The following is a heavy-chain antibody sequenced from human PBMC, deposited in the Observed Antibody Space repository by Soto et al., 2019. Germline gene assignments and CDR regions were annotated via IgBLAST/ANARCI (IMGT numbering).Heavy chain of an antibody. Sequence: SETLSLTCTVSGDSIIRSDFYWGWVRQPPVRVLEWIGSIFYRGSSYYNPSLKSRVTMSVDTSKNKFSLRLRSVTAADTALYFCARHSSALLTNNWFDPWGQGIMVTVSS. V-gene: IGHV4-39*01. D-gene: IGHD1-1*01. CDR1: GDSIIRSDFY. CDR3: ARHSSALLTNNWFDP. CDR2: IFYRGSS. J-gene: IGHJ5*02.